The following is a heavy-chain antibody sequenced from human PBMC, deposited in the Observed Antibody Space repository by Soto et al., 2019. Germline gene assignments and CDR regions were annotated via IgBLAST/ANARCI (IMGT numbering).Heavy chain of an antibody. CDR2: ISTSGETT. CDR3: AKDQYGSGDYGRFDF. Sequence: GGSLRLSCAASGFTFGTYAMSWVRRAPGKGLEWVSSISTSGETTYYADSVKGRFTTSRDNSYNTLFLQMDSLRVDDAAIYYCAKDQYGSGDYGRFDFWGQGSLVTVSS. D-gene: IGHD4-17*01. V-gene: IGHV3-23*01. J-gene: IGHJ4*02. CDR1: GFTFGTYA.